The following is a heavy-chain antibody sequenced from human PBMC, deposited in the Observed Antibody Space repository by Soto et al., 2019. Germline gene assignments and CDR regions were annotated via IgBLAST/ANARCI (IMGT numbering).Heavy chain of an antibody. D-gene: IGHD7-27*01. CDR3: AKDLNWGSVDYYGMDV. Sequence: GGSLRLSCAASGFTFSSYGMHWVRQAPGKGLEWVAVISYDGSNKYYADSVKGRFIISRDNSKNTLYLQMNSLRAEDTAVYYCAKDLNWGSVDYYGMDVWGQGTKVTVSS. CDR1: GFTFSSYG. V-gene: IGHV3-30*18. CDR2: ISYDGSNK. J-gene: IGHJ6*02.